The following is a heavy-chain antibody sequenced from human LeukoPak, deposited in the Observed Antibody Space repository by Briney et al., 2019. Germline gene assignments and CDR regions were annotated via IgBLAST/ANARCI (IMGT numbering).Heavy chain of an antibody. Sequence: ASVKVSCKASGYTFTSYDINWVRQATGQGLERMGWMNPNSGNTGYAQKFQGRVTMTRNTSISTAYMELSSLRSEDTAVYYCARVGYYYDSSIDYWGQGTLVTVSS. CDR2: MNPNSGNT. D-gene: IGHD3-22*01. CDR1: GYTFTSYD. V-gene: IGHV1-8*01. J-gene: IGHJ4*02. CDR3: ARVGYYYDSSIDY.